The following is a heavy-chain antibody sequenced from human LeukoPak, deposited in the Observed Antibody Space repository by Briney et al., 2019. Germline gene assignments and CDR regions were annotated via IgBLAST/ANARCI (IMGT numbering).Heavy chain of an antibody. CDR1: GGSIDSYY. D-gene: IGHD3-3*01. Sequence: SETLSLTCIVSGGSIDSYYWSWIRQPPGKGLEWIGYSTNSGSTKYNPSLNSRVTLSEDTSRNQVSLKLKYVTAADTAVYFCARHRRNDFWSGLGYYYMDVWGTGITVTVSS. V-gene: IGHV4-59*08. CDR2: STNSGST. CDR3: ARHRRNDFWSGLGYYYMDV. J-gene: IGHJ6*03.